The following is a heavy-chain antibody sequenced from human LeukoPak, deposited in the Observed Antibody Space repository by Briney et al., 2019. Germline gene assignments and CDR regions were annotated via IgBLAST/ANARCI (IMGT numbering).Heavy chain of an antibody. Sequence: PSDTLSLTCTVSGGSISSSSYYWGRIRQPPGNFLEWIGSIYYSGSTSYNPSLKSRVTISVDTSKDQFSLKLSSVTAADTAVYYCARQTSSGPFDYWGQGTLVTVSS. CDR2: IYYSGST. J-gene: IGHJ4*02. CDR1: GGSISSSSYY. V-gene: IGHV4-39*01. D-gene: IGHD6-19*01. CDR3: ARQTSSGPFDY.